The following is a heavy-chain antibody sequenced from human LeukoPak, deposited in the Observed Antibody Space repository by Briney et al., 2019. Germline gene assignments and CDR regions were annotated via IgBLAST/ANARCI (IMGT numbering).Heavy chain of an antibody. CDR3: ARDGWFGDYNWFDP. D-gene: IGHD3-10*01. CDR2: ISSASNTI. Sequence: GESLRLSCAASGFTFSSYSMNWVRQAPGKGLEWVSYISSASNTIYYADSVKGRFTISGDNAKNSLYLQMNSLRAEDTAMYYCARDGWFGDYNWFDPWGQGTLVTVSP. J-gene: IGHJ5*02. CDR1: GFTFSSYS. V-gene: IGHV3-48*01.